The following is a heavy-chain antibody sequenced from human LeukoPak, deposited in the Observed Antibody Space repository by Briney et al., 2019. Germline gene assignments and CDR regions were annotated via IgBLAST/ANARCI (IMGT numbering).Heavy chain of an antibody. Sequence: SETLSLTSTVSGGSISSGDYYWSWIRQPPGKGLEWIGYIYYSGSTYYNPSLKSRVTISVDTSKNQFSLKLSSVTAADTAVYYCARVLPYDFWSGPSPYYFDYWGQGTLVTVSS. D-gene: IGHD3-3*01. J-gene: IGHJ4*02. V-gene: IGHV4-30-4*08. CDR3: ARVLPYDFWSGPSPYYFDY. CDR2: IYYSGST. CDR1: GGSISSGDYY.